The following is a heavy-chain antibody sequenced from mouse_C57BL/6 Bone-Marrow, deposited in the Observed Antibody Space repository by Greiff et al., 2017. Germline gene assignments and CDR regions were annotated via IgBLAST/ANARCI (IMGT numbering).Heavy chain of an antibody. CDR2: IYPGSGST. Sequence: QVQLQQPGAELVKPGASVKLSCKASGYTFTSYWITWVKQRPGQGLEWIGDIYPGSGSTNYNEKFKSKATLTVDTSSSTAYMQHSSLTSEDSAVYCCASSGLLLYRRWENWGQDTTLTVSS. V-gene: IGHV1-55*01. CDR1: GYTFTSYW. D-gene: IGHD2-1*01. J-gene: IGHJ2*01. CDR3: ASSGLLLYRRWEN.